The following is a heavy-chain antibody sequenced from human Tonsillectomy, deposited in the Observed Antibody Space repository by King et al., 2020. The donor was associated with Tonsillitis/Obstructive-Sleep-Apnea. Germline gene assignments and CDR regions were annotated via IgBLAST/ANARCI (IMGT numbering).Heavy chain of an antibody. CDR2: ISCDGSNK. J-gene: IGHJ3*02. CDR3: AREGYYDFWSGSSGGAFDI. D-gene: IGHD3-3*01. Sequence: VQLVESGGGVVQPGRSLRLSCAASGFTFSSYAMHWVRQAPGKGLEWVAFISCDGSNKYYADSVKGRFTISRDNSKNTLYLQMNSLRAEDTAIYYCAREGYYDFWSGSSGGAFDIWGQGTMVTVSS. CDR1: GFTFSSYA. V-gene: IGHV3-30*04.